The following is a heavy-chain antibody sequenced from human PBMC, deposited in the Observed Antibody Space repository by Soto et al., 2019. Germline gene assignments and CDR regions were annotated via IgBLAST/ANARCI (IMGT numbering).Heavy chain of an antibody. CDR2: INWNDDK. CDR3: AHRHDLGGFDI. J-gene: IGHJ3*02. D-gene: IGHD2-15*01. CDR1: GFSLNTRAVG. V-gene: IGHV2-5*01. Sequence: QITLKESGPTLVKPTQTLTLTCTFSGFSLNTRAVGAAWIRQPPGKALEWLALINWNDDKRYSPSLKDRLTITKDTSKNHVVLTMTNIDFVDTATYYCAHRHDLGGFDIWGQGTTVTVSS.